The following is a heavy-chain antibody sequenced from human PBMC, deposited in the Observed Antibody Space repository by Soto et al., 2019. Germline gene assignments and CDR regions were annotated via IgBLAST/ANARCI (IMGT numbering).Heavy chain of an antibody. J-gene: IGHJ6*02. CDR3: AKDQGVGATYYYYGMDV. CDR2: ISGSGGST. Sequence: LRLSCSASGFTFSSYAMSWVRQAPGKGLEWVSAISGSGGSTYYADSVKGRFTISRDNSKNTLYLQMNSLRAEDTAVYYCAKDQGVGATYYYYGMDVWGQGTTVTVSS. D-gene: IGHD1-26*01. CDR1: GFTFSSYA. V-gene: IGHV3-23*01.